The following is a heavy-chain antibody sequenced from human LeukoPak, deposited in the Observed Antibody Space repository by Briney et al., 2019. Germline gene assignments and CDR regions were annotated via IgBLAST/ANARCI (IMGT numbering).Heavy chain of an antibody. D-gene: IGHD2-8*01. CDR3: ARHRQYDADAFDI. V-gene: IGHV4-59*08. CDR1: GGSINSYY. J-gene: IGHJ3*02. CDR2: ISYSGNT. Sequence: PSETLSLTCTVSGGSINSYYWTWIRQPPGKRLEWIGFISYSGNTKYNPSLKSRVTTSGDMSKNQFSVKLISVTAADTAVYFCARHRQYDADAFDIWGQGTMVTVSS.